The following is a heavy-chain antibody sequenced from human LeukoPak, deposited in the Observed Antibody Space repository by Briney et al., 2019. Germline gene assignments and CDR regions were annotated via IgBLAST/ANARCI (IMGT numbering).Heavy chain of an antibody. Sequence: SETLSLTCAVYGGSFSGYYWSWIRQPPGKGLEWIGEINHSGSTNYNPPLKSRVTISVDTSKNQFSLKLSSVTAADTAVYYCARGKDSSGYYVSDYWGQGTLVTVSS. CDR2: INHSGST. CDR1: GGSFSGYY. D-gene: IGHD3-22*01. J-gene: IGHJ4*02. V-gene: IGHV4-34*01. CDR3: ARGKDSSGYYVSDY.